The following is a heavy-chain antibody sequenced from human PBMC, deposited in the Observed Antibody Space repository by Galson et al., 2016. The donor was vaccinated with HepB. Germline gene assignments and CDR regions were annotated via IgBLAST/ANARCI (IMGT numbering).Heavy chain of an antibody. Sequence: SLRLSCAASGFTFSVSAIHWVRQASGKGLEWVGRIRSKPNNYATVFGASVQGRFAMSRDDSRNTAYLQMSSLKTEDTAVYYCVRPGTGVTPNAFDVWGQGTMVTVSS. CDR1: GFTFSVSA. V-gene: IGHV3-73*01. CDR2: IRSKPNNYAT. J-gene: IGHJ3*01. CDR3: VRPGTGVTPNAFDV. D-gene: IGHD3/OR15-3a*01.